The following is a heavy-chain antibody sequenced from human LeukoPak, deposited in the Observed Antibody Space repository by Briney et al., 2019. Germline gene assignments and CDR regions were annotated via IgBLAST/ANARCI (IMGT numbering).Heavy chain of an antibody. CDR2: IDPSDSYT. V-gene: IGHV5-10-1*01. Sequence: PGASLLISCKGSGYSFTSYWISWVRQMPGKGLEWMGRIDPSDSYTNYSPSFQGHVTISADKSISTAYLQWSSLKASDTAMYYCARHRPGYCSSTSCYEWGQGTLVTVSS. D-gene: IGHD2-2*03. CDR3: ARHRPGYCSSTSCYE. J-gene: IGHJ4*02. CDR1: GYSFTSYW.